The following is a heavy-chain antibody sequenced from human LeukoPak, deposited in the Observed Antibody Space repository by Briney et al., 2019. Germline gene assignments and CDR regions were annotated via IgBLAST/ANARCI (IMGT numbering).Heavy chain of an antibody. CDR3: AREDGHDFWSGYGLHYYYYYMDV. D-gene: IGHD3-3*01. CDR2: ISAYNGNT. J-gene: IGHJ6*03. Sequence: ASVKVSCKASGYTFTSYGISWVRQAPGQGLEWMGWISAYNGNTNYAQKLQGRVTMTTDTSTSTAYMELRSLRSDDTAVYYCAREDGHDFWSGYGLHYYYYYMDVWGKGTTVTVSS. V-gene: IGHV1-18*01. CDR1: GYTFTSYG.